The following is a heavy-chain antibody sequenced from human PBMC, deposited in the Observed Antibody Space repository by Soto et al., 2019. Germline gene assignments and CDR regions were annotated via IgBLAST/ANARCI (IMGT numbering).Heavy chain of an antibody. J-gene: IGHJ6*02. CDR3: ARGLRNYYYYYGMDV. CDR2: ISSSGSTI. V-gene: IGHV3-48*03. CDR1: GFTFSSYE. Sequence: GGSLRLSCAASGFTFSSYEMNWVRQAPGKGLEWVSYISSSGSTIYYADSVKGRFTISRDNAKNSLYLQMNSLRAEDTAVYYCARGLRNYYYYYGMDVWGQGTTVTVS. D-gene: IGHD3-16*01.